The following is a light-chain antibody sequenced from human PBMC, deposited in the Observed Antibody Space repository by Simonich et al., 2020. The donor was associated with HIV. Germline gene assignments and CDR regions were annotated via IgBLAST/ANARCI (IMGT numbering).Light chain of an antibody. CDR2: GAS. V-gene: IGKV3-15*01. CDR3: QQYNNWPPWT. Sequence: EIVMTQSPATLSVSPGERATISCRASQSVGSNLVWYQQKPGQAPRLLIYGASTRATGIPARFSGSGSGTEFTLTISSMQSEDFAVYYCQQYNNWPPWTFGQGTKVEVK. CDR1: QSVGSN. J-gene: IGKJ1*01.